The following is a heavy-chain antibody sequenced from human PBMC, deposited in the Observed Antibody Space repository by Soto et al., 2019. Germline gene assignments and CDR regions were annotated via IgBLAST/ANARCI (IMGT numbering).Heavy chain of an antibody. CDR2: IWYDGSNK. D-gene: IGHD2-15*01. CDR1: GFTFSSYG. J-gene: IGHJ6*02. V-gene: IGHV3-33*01. CDR3: ARFCSGGSCYSSYYYYGMDV. Sequence: HPGGSLRLSCAASGFTFSSYGMHWVRQAPGKGLEWVAVIWYDGSNKYYADSVKGRFTISRDNSKNTLYLQMNSLRAEDTAVYYCARFCSGGSCYSSYYYYGMDVWGQGTTVTVSS.